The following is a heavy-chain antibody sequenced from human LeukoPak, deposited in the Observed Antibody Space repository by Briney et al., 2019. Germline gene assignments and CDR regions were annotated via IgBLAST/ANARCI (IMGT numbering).Heavy chain of an antibody. D-gene: IGHD3-9*01. V-gene: IGHV4-4*02. CDR3: GKTDIYFNPIDY. CDR1: GVSISSSEW. CDR2: IHRDGRT. Sequence: SETLSLTCAVSGVSISSSEWWIWVRQPPGQGLEWVGEIHRDGRTRYNPSLKSRVTMSIDYSKNQFSLKVSSVTAADTAIYYCGKTDIYFNPIDYWGPGSLVTVSS. J-gene: IGHJ4*02.